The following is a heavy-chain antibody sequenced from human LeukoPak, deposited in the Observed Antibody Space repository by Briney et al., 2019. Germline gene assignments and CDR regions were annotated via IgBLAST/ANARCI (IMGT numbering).Heavy chain of an antibody. CDR1: GGSISNYY. CDR2: IYISGSS. J-gene: IGHJ4*02. V-gene: IGHV4-4*07. Sequence: SETLSLTCTVSGGSISNYYWSWIRQPAGKGLEWIGRIYISGSSNYNPSLKSRVTMSVDTSKNQFSLKLSSVTAADTAVYYCARHRSGWLQSSFDYWGQGTLVTVSS. D-gene: IGHD5-24*01. CDR3: ARHRSGWLQSSFDY.